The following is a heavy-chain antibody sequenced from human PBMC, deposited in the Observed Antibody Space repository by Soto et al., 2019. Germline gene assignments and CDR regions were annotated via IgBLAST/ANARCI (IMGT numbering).Heavy chain of an antibody. Sequence: EVQLVESGGGLVQPGGSLRLSCSSSGFTFSSHSMNWVRQAPGKGREWVARIDSSGNSIYYADSVKGRFAVSRDNANSSLFLQMNSLRDEDTAVYYCARLQLVDWFFINIDLYRMDVWGQGTTVVVSS. D-gene: IGHD6-13*01. CDR2: IDSSGNSI. V-gene: IGHV3-48*02. CDR1: GFTFSSHS. CDR3: ARLQLVDWFFINIDLYRMDV. J-gene: IGHJ6*02.